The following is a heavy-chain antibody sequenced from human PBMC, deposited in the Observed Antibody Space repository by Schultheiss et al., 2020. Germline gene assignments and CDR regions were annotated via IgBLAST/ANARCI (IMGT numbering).Heavy chain of an antibody. V-gene: IGHV3-23*01. CDR2: ISGSGGST. CDR3: ASEVTFGGVIVPAEGEYGIAV. D-gene: IGHD3-16*02. Sequence: GGSLRLSCAASGFTFSNAWMNWVRQAPGKGLEWVSAISGSGGSTYYADSVKGRFTISRDNSKTTLYLQMNSLRAEDTAVYYCASEVTFGGVIVPAEGEYGIAVWGQGTTVTVSS. CDR1: GFTFSNAW. J-gene: IGHJ6*02.